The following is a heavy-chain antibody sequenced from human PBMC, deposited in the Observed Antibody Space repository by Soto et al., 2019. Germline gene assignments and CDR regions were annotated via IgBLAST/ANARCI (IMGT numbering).Heavy chain of an antibody. Sequence: ASVKVSCKASGYTFTSYGISWVGQAPGQGLEWMGWISAYNGNTNYAQKLQGRVTMTKDTSTSTAYMELTSLRSDDTAVYYCARTWWGNKGWFEPWGQGTLVNVSS. J-gene: IGHJ5*02. CDR1: GYTFTSYG. D-gene: IGHD2-15*01. V-gene: IGHV1-18*01. CDR2: ISAYNGNT. CDR3: ARTWWGNKGWFEP.